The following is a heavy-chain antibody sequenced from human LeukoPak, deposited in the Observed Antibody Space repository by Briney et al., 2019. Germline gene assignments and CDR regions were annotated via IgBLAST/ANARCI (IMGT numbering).Heavy chain of an antibody. Sequence: SETLSLTCTVSGGSISSSSYYWGWIRQPPGKGLEWIGSIYYSGSTYYNPSLKSRVTISVDTSKNQFSLKLSSVTAADTAVYYCATDIVLMARVYYFDYWGQGTLVTVSS. CDR3: ATDIVLMARVYYFDY. V-gene: IGHV4-39*01. D-gene: IGHD2-8*01. CDR1: GGSISSSSYY. CDR2: IYYSGST. J-gene: IGHJ4*02.